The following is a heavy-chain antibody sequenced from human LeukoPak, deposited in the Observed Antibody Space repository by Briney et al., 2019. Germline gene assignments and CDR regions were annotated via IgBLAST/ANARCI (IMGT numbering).Heavy chain of an antibody. CDR1: GGSISSYY. D-gene: IGHD6-19*01. CDR2: IYYSGST. Sequence: SEALSLTCTVSGGSISSYYWSWIRQPPGKGLEWIGCIYYSGSTNYNPSLKSRVTISVDMSKNQFSLKLSSVTAADTAVYYCARVIGSGWYYFDYWGQGTLVTVSS. V-gene: IGHV4-59*01. J-gene: IGHJ4*02. CDR3: ARVIGSGWYYFDY.